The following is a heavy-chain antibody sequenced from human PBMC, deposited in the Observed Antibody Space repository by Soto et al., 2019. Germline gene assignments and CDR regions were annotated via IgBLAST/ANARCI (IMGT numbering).Heavy chain of an antibody. Sequence: EVLLVQSGGGLVQPGGSLRLSCAPSGLSVTSNYMAWVRQAPGKGLVWVSVIYSGSTTHHADSVKGRFTISRDSSSNTLYLQMSSLRAEDTALYYCARGYWVEGYGAGTYFDYWGQGTLVTVSS. CDR2: IYSGSTT. CDR1: GLSVTSNY. D-gene: IGHD2-15*01. V-gene: IGHV3-66*01. J-gene: IGHJ4*02. CDR3: ARGYWVEGYGAGTYFDY.